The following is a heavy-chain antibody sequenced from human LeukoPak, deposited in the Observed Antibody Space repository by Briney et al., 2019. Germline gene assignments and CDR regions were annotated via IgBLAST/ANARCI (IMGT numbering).Heavy chain of an antibody. D-gene: IGHD6-19*01. Sequence: ASVKVSCKASEYTFTNYYMHWVRQAPGQGLEWMGVINPSGGSTNYAQIFQGRVSMTRDTSTSTVNLEMSRLRSEDTGVYYCARDLSAWYEGVDHWGQGNLITVSS. V-gene: IGHV1-46*01. CDR3: ARDLSAWYEGVDH. J-gene: IGHJ4*02. CDR2: INPSGGST. CDR1: EYTFTNYY.